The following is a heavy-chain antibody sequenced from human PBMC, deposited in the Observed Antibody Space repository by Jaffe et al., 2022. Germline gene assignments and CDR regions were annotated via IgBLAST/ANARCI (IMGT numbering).Heavy chain of an antibody. D-gene: IGHD6-19*01. CDR2: IYHDGST. CDR3: ARTPYLHGSVAGYYYYYMDV. V-gene: IGHV4-38-2*01. Sequence: QVQLQESGPGLVKSSETLSLTCVVSGDSISSGYYWGWIRQPPGKGLEWIGTIYHDGSTSYNPSLRSRVIISVDKSKTQFSLKVTSVTAADTAVYFCARTPYLHGSVAGYYYYYMDVWGKGTTVTVSS. J-gene: IGHJ6*03. CDR1: GDSISSGYY.